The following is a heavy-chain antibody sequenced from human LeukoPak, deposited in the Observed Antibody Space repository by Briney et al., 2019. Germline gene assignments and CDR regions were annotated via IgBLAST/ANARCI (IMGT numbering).Heavy chain of an antibody. J-gene: IGHJ4*02. CDR1: GYTFTSYD. CDR3: ASSSTVAGTGYFDY. Sequence: ASVKVSCKASGYTFTSYDINWVRQATGQGLEWMGWMNPNSGNTGYAQKFQGRVTMTRNTSISTAYMELSSLRSEDTAVYYCASSSTVAGTGYFDYWGQGTLVTVSS. D-gene: IGHD6-19*01. V-gene: IGHV1-8*01. CDR2: MNPNSGNT.